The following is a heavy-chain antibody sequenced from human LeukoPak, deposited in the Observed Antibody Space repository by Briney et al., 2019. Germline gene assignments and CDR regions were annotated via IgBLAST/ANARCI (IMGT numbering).Heavy chain of an antibody. J-gene: IGHJ6*02. V-gene: IGHV3-23*01. D-gene: IGHD3-10*01. Sequence: GGSLRLSCVASGFVFSSHAMSWVRQAPGKGLEWVSAISNGYYYADSVKGRFTISRDNSKNTVYLQMSSLRAEDTAVYYCAKDFSSGSSGAFGMDVWGQGTTVTVSS. CDR1: GFVFSSHA. CDR3: AKDFSSGSSGAFGMDV. CDR2: ISNGY.